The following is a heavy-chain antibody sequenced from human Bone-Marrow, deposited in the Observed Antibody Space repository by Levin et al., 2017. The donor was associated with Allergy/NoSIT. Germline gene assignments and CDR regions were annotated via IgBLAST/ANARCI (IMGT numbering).Heavy chain of an antibody. D-gene: IGHD4-23*01. Sequence: GGSLRLSCAASGFTFSSYGMHWVRQAPGKGLEWVAVISYDGSNKYYADSVKGRFTISRDNSKNTLYLQMNSLRAEDTAVYYCAKEGKETVVTPGTRYYFDYWGQGTLVTVSS. V-gene: IGHV3-30*18. CDR2: ISYDGSNK. CDR1: GFTFSSYG. J-gene: IGHJ4*02. CDR3: AKEGKETVVTPGTRYYFDY.